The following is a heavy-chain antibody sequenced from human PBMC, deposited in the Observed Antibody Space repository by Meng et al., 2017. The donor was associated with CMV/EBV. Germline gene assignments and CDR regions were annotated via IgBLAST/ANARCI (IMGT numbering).Heavy chain of an antibody. CDR3: ARDGSSSATALIDY. CDR2: INPNSGGT. Sequence: QVDLVQSGAEVKKPGASVKFSCKASGSTCTCYYMHRVRQDPGQGLEWMGLINPNSGGTNSAQKFQGRVTMTRETSISTAYMELRRLRSNETAVYYCARDGSSSATALIDYWGQGTLVTVSS. J-gene: IGHJ4*02. V-gene: IGHV1-2*02. CDR1: GSTCTCYY. D-gene: IGHD2-2*03.